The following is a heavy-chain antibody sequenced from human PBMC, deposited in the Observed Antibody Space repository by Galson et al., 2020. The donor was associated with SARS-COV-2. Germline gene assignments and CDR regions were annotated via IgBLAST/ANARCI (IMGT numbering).Heavy chain of an antibody. J-gene: IGHJ2*01. Sequence: GESLKISCAASEFTFRNYEMNWVRQAPGKGLEWVSYISSRSSTIKYADSVKGRFTISRDNAKNSLNLEMDSLRAEDTAVYYCARVSYHDSSGENWFFDLWGRGTLVTVSS. V-gene: IGHV3-48*03. CDR1: EFTFRNYE. CDR2: ISSRSSTI. CDR3: ARVSYHDSSGENWFFDL. D-gene: IGHD3-22*01.